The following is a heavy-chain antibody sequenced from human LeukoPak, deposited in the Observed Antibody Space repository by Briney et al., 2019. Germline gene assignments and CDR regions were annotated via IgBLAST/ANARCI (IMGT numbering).Heavy chain of an antibody. Sequence: GGSLRLSCAASGFTFSSYSMNWVRQAPGKGLEWVSVIYSGGTTHYADSVKGRFTISRDNSKNTLYLQMNSLRAEDTAVYYCARDATTISDIPYGMDVWGQGTTVTVS. D-gene: IGHD3-3*01. J-gene: IGHJ6*02. CDR1: GFTFSSYS. V-gene: IGHV3-53*01. CDR2: IYSGGTT. CDR3: ARDATTISDIPYGMDV.